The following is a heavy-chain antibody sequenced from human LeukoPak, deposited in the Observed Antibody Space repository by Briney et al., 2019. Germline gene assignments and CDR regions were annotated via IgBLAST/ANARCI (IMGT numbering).Heavy chain of an antibody. CDR3: AKDYYYYDSSGYYYA. D-gene: IGHD3-22*01. Sequence: QTGGSLRLSCAASGFTFSSYAMNWVRQAPGKGLEWVSAISGSGDNTYYADSVKGRFTISRDSSKNTLYLQMNSLRAEDTAVYYCAKDYYYYDSSGYYYAWGQGTLVTVSS. V-gene: IGHV3-23*01. J-gene: IGHJ4*02. CDR1: GFTFSSYA. CDR2: ISGSGDNT.